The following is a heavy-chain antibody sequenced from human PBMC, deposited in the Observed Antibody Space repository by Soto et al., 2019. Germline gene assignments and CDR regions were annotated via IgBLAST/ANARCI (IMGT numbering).Heavy chain of an antibody. CDR1: GYTFTAYY. Sequence: ASVKVSCKASGYTFTAYYMHWVRQAPGQGLEWMGWINPNSGVTNYAQKFRGRVTMTRDTSISTVYMDLSSLISDDTAVYFCARGGLVVANWFDPWGQGTLVTVSS. CDR3: ARGGLVVANWFDP. CDR2: INPNSGVT. J-gene: IGHJ5*02. D-gene: IGHD2-15*01. V-gene: IGHV1-2*02.